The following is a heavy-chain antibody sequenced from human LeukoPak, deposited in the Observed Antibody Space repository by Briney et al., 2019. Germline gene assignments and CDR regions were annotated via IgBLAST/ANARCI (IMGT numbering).Heavy chain of an antibody. CDR3: TREVLDY. J-gene: IGHJ4*02. Sequence: PGGSLRLSCAASGXTFISYEMNWVRQAPGKGLEWISYISSSGNTISYADSVKGRYTISRDNAKNSLYLQMNSLRVEDTAVYYCTREVLDYWGQGTLVTVSS. V-gene: IGHV3-48*03. CDR2: ISSSGNTI. D-gene: IGHD4/OR15-4a*01. CDR1: GXTFISYE.